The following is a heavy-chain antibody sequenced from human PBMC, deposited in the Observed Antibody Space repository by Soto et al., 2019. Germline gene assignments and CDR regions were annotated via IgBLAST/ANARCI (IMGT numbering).Heavy chain of an antibody. CDR2: ISSNSDTT. CDR3: ARLPKGSLVTA. V-gene: IGHV3-48*02. D-gene: IGHD2-21*02. J-gene: IGHJ4*02. CDR1: GFRFSDHS. Sequence: VESGGGLVYPGGSLRLSCVASGFRFSDHSMNCVRQAPGKGLQWISYISSNSDTTYYADSVKGRFTVSRDNAKNALFLQMNSVRDDDTATYYCARLPKGSLVTAWGQGARVPVSS.